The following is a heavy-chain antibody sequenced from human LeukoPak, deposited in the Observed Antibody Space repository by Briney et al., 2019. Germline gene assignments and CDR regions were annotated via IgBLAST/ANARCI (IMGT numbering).Heavy chain of an antibody. J-gene: IGHJ6*02. CDR3: ARHPYSGGSCPLDYYYYYGMDV. CDR2: IYYSGST. CDR1: GGSISSSSYY. Sequence: SETLSLTCTGSGGSISSSSYYWGWIRQPPGKGLEWIGSIYYSGSTYYNPSLKSRVTISVDTSKNQFSLKLRSVTAADTAVYYYARHPYSGGSCPLDYYYYYGMDVWGQGTTVTVSS. D-gene: IGHD2-15*01. V-gene: IGHV4-39*01.